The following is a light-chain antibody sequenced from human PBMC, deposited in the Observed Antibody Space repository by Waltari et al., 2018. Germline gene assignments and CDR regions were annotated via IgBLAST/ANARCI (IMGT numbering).Light chain of an antibody. CDR3: QHYHSLPYT. CDR2: DVS. Sequence: DIQMTQSPSSLSAAVGDRVTITCRASQDLSKYLSWFQQKAGKAPQLLIHDVSNLAAGVPSRFSGTGSGTDFSFTITSLQPEDIATYYCQHYHSLPYTFGRGTKLQIK. CDR1: QDLSKY. V-gene: IGKV1-33*01. J-gene: IGKJ2*01.